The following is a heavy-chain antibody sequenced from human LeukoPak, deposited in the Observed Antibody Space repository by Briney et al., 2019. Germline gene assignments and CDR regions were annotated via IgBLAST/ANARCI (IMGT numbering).Heavy chain of an antibody. D-gene: IGHD3-10*01. J-gene: IGHJ4*02. CDR1: GFSFSSYP. Sequence: PGGSLRPSCAASGFSFSSYPMHWVRQAPGKGLEWVAVISFDGGKEDHADSVKGRFSISRDNSKNTLYLQMNSLRPEDTAVYYCAREGVGLPSYGSGISWGFFEHWGQGTLVTVSS. CDR3: AREGVGLPSYGSGISWGFFEH. V-gene: IGHV3-30*04. CDR2: ISFDGGKE.